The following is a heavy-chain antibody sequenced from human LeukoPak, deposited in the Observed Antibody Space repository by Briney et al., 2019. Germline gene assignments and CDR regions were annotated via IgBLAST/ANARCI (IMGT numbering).Heavy chain of an antibody. CDR3: ARVTGYMIEDYFDY. D-gene: IGHD3-22*01. V-gene: IGHV4-34*01. CDR1: SGSFSGYY. CDR2: INHSGST. Sequence: SKTLSLTCAVYSGSFSGYYWNWIRQPPGKGLEWIGEINHSGSTNYNPSLKSRVTISVDTSKNQFSLKLSSVTAADTAVYYCARVTGYMIEDYFDYWGQGTLVTVSS. J-gene: IGHJ4*02.